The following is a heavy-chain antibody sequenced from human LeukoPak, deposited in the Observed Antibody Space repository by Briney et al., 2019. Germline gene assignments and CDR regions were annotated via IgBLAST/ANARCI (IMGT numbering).Heavy chain of an antibody. V-gene: IGHV1-69*04. CDR1: GGTFSSYA. D-gene: IGHD2-15*01. CDR3: ARGLGSVFFDY. J-gene: IGHJ4*02. CDR2: IIPILGIA. Sequence: GASVKVSCKASGGTFSSYAISWVRQAPGQGLEWMGRIIPILGIANYAQKFQGRVTMTRNTSISTAYMELSSLRSEDTAVYYCARGLGSVFFDYWGQGTLVTVSS.